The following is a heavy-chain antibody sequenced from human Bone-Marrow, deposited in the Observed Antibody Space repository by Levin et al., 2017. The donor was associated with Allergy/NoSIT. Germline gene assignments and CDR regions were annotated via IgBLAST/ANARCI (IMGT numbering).Heavy chain of an antibody. D-gene: IGHD4-17*01. CDR2: IKSKTDGGTT. CDR3: TTDHPLAVTFDY. Sequence: GGSLRLSCAASGFTFSNAWMSWVRQAPGKGLEWVGRIKSKTDGGTTDYAAPVKGRFTISRDDSKNTLYLQMNSLKTEDTAVYYCTTDHPLAVTFDYWGQGTLVTVSS. V-gene: IGHV3-15*01. CDR1: GFTFSNAW. J-gene: IGHJ4*02.